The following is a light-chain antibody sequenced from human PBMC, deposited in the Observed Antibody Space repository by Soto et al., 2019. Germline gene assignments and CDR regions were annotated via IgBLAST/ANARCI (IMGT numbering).Light chain of an antibody. CDR2: GAS. J-gene: IGKJ1*01. CDR3: QQNGSSGT. V-gene: IGKV3-20*01. Sequence: EVVLTQSPVTLSLSPGERATLSCRASQSVSNNYLAWYQQKPGQAPRLLIYGASNRATGIPDRFSGSGSGTDFTLTISRLEPEDFAVNYCQQNGSSGTFGQGTKVDIK. CDR1: QSVSNNY.